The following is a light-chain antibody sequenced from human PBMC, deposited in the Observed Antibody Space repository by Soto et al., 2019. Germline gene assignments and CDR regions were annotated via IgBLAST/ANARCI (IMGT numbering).Light chain of an antibody. CDR3: QQYESTPPT. V-gene: IGKV4-1*01. J-gene: IGKJ2*01. CDR2: WAS. CDR1: QSVLYNSNNKNY. Sequence: DIVMTQSPDSLAVSLGERATINCKSSQSVLYNSNNKNYLAWYQQRPGQPPKLLIYWASTRESGVPDRFSGSGSVTDFTLNITRLQAEDVAVYYCQQYESTPPTFGQGTKLQI.